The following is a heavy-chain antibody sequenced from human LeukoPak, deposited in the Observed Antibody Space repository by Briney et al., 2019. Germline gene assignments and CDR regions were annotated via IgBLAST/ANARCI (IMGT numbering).Heavy chain of an antibody. D-gene: IGHD1-1*01. J-gene: IGHJ4*02. V-gene: IGHV1-2*02. CDR1: GYTFTGYY. CDR3: ARARVNYNFGIEY. CDR2: INPNSGGT. Sequence: ASVKVSCKASGYTFTGYYMHWVRQAPGQGLEWMGWINPNSGGTNYAQKFQGRVTMTRDTSISTAYMEMSRLRSDDTAFYYCARARVNYNFGIEYWGQGTLVTVSS.